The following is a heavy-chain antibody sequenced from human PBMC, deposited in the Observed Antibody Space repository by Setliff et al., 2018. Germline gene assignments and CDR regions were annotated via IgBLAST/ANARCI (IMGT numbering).Heavy chain of an antibody. CDR2: ISPGGST. CDR1: GGGGSFSAYY. J-gene: IGHJ4*02. V-gene: IGHV4-34*01. CDR3: ATSGFCNAGSCYSFDD. D-gene: IGHD2-8*01. Sequence: PSETLSLTCGVSGGGGSFSAYYWSWIRQPPGKGLEWIGEISPGGSTIYNPSLRSRVTMSVDTAKNRFSLNLTSVTAADTAVYYCATSGFCNAGSCYSFDDWGQGALVTVSS.